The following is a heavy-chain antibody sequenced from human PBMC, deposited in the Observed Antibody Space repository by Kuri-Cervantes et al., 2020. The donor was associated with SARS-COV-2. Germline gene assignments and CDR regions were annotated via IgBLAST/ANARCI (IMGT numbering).Heavy chain of an antibody. Sequence: LSLTCAASGFTFSSYAMSWGRQAPGKGLEWVSAISGSGGSTYYADSVKGRFTISRDNSKNTLYLQMNSLRAEDTAVYYCARVGDRLSSSSGRDNYYYYYMDVWGKGTTVTVSS. CDR1: GFTFSSYA. D-gene: IGHD6-6*01. CDR3: ARVGDRLSSSSGRDNYYYYYMDV. CDR2: ISGSGGST. V-gene: IGHV3-23*01. J-gene: IGHJ6*03.